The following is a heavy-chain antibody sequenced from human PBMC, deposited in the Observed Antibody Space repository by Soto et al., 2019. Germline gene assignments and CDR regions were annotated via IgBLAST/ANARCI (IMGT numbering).Heavy chain of an antibody. V-gene: IGHV3-48*01. CDR2: ISSSSSTI. Sequence: GGFLRLRYAAFGFNFVNHSVSWVLQAQGKGLEWVSYISSSSSTIYYADSVKGRFTISRDNAKNSLYLQMNSLRAEDTAVYYCAREYCSSTSCLNWFDSWGQGTLVTVTS. D-gene: IGHD2-2*01. CDR3: AREYCSSTSCLNWFDS. CDR1: GFNFVNHS. J-gene: IGHJ5*01.